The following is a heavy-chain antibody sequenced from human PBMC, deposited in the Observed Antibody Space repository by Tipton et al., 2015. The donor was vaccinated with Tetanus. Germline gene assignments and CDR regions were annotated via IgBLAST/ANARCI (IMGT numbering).Heavy chain of an antibody. D-gene: IGHD3-10*01. CDR2: TYHSGHT. J-gene: IGHJ4*02. CDR3: ARERGSGSYPLDY. V-gene: IGHV4-30-2*01. Sequence: TLSLTCDVSGGSISSGHSWNWIRQPPGEGLEWIGFTYHSGHTFYKSSLESRVTISVDRSKNQFSLKLSSVSAADTAIYYCARERGSGSYPLDYWGRGTLVTVSA. CDR1: GGSISSGHS.